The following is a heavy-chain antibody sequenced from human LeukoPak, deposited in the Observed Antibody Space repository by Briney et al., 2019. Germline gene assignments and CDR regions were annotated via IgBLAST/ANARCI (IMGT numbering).Heavy chain of an antibody. D-gene: IGHD3-10*01. Sequence: ASVKVSCKASGYMFKSFGLSWVRQAPGQGLEWMGWISPYNGNTSYAQKFQGRVTITADKSTSTAYMELSSLRSEDTAVYYCARGGSYYGSGSSFDYWGQGTLVTVSS. CDR1: GYMFKSFG. V-gene: IGHV1-18*01. J-gene: IGHJ4*02. CDR2: ISPYNGNT. CDR3: ARGGSYYGSGSSFDY.